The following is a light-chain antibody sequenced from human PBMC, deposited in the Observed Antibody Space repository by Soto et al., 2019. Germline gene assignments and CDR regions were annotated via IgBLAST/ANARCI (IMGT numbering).Light chain of an antibody. Sequence: TQAPATLSLSPRERATLSCRASQGVSSYLAWYQQKPGQPPILLTYGASTRATASPARFSASGSGTDFTLTILPLQSADFAVYYYHQYNNWPTFGQGTKVDIK. CDR1: QGVSSY. CDR2: GAS. V-gene: IGKV3-15*01. CDR3: HQYNNWPT. J-gene: IGKJ1*01.